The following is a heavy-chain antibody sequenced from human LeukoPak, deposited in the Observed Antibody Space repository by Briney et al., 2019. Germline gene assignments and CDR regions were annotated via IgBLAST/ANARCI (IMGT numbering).Heavy chain of an antibody. CDR3: AKARHSGSPALDF. J-gene: IGHJ4*02. D-gene: IGHD1-26*01. V-gene: IGHV3-30*02. CDR1: GFTFSSNG. CDR2: TRYDESKT. Sequence: GGSLRLSCAASGFTFSSNGMHWVRQTPGKGLDWVAFTRYDESKTFYGDSVRGRFTISRDNSKNTLYLQMNSLTIDDSAVYYCAKARHSGSPALDFWGQGTLVTVSS.